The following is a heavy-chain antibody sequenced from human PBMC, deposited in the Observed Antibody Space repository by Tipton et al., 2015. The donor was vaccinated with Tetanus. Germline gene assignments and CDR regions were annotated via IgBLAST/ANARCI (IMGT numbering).Heavy chain of an antibody. D-gene: IGHD6-19*01. CDR3: VRSSPIRVADKWGVDWFDP. V-gene: IGHV4-39*07. CDR1: GGSINSGSHF. Sequence: TLSLTCAVSGGSINSGSHFWGWSRQPPGKGLEWIGSIHSTGSTYYTPSLKSRVTMSVDTSKNQFSLRLNSVTAADTAMYYCVRSSPIRVADKWGVDWFDPWGQGTLVTVSS. CDR2: IHSTGST. J-gene: IGHJ5*02.